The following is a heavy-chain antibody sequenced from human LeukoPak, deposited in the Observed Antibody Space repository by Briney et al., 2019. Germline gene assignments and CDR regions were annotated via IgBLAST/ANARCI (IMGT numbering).Heavy chain of an antibody. J-gene: IGHJ6*03. CDR1: GYTFTSYD. V-gene: IGHV1-8*03. CDR2: MNPNSGNT. Sequence: ASVKVSCKASGYTFTSYDINWVRQATGRGLEWMGWMNPNSGNTGYAQKFQGRVTITRNTSISTAYMELSSLRSEDTAVYYCARGLPAATHYYYYYMDVWGKGTTVTVSS. D-gene: IGHD2-2*01. CDR3: ARGLPAATHYYYYYMDV.